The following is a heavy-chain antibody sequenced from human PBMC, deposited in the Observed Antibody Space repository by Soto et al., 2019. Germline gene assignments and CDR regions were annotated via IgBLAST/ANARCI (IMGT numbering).Heavy chain of an antibody. CDR2: ISSSSSYI. CDR1: GFTFSSYS. V-gene: IGHV3-21*01. CDR3: ARGDYCDSSGYPIPAY. Sequence: GGSLRLSCAASGFTFSSYSMNWVRQAPGKGLEWASSISSSSSYIYYADSVKGRFTISRDNAKNSLYLQMNSLRAEDTAVYYCARGDYCDSSGYPIPAYWGQGTLVTVSS. D-gene: IGHD3-22*01. J-gene: IGHJ4*02.